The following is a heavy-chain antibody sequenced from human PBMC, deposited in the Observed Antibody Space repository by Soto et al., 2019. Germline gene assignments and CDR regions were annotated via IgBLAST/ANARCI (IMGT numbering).Heavy chain of an antibody. Sequence: QLQLQDSGRELVKPSETLSLTCTVSGGSISSSSYYWGWIRQPPGKGLEWIGSIYYSGSTYYNPSLKSRVTISVDTSKKQFSLKLSSVTAADTAVYYCARHVQDKNYYDSSSYSINWFDPWGQGTLVTVSS. D-gene: IGHD3-22*01. CDR3: ARHVQDKNYYDSSSYSINWFDP. CDR2: IYYSGST. CDR1: GGSISSSSYY. J-gene: IGHJ5*02. V-gene: IGHV4-39*01.